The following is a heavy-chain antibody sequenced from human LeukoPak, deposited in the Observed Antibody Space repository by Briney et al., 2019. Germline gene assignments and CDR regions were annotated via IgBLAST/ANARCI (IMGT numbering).Heavy chain of an antibody. CDR3: ARDEFDGYNLGPSIY. V-gene: IGHV3-30*04. CDR1: GFTFRNYA. CDR2: ISYDGIYK. J-gene: IGHJ4*02. D-gene: IGHD5-24*01. Sequence: PGGSLRLSCAASGFTFRNYAMHWVRQTPEKGLEWVAVISYDGIYKNYADSVKGRFTISRDDPKNTPYLQMNSLRTEDTGLYYCARDEFDGYNLGPSIYWGQGTLVTVSS.